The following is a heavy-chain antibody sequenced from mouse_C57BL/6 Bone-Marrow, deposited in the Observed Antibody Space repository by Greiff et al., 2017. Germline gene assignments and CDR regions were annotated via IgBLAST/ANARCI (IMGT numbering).Heavy chain of an antibody. V-gene: IGHV5-17*01. CDR3: AIPAWFAY. CDR2: ISSGSSTI. J-gene: IGHJ3*01. CDR1: GFTFSDYG. Sequence: EVKVVESGGGLVKPGGSLKLSCAASGFTFSDYGMHWVRQAPEKGLEWVAYISSGSSTIYYADTVKGRFTISRDNAKNTLFRQMTSLRSEDTAMYYCAIPAWFAYWGQGTLVTVSA.